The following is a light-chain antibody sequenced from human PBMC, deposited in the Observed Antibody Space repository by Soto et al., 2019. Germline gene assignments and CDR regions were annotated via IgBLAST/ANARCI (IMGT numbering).Light chain of an antibody. CDR3: QQYNDWPLT. CDR2: GAS. V-gene: IGKV3-15*01. CDR1: QSVNSN. J-gene: IGKJ4*01. Sequence: EEVMTQSPAALSVSPGERATLSCRASQSVNSNLAWYQQKPGQAPRLLLYGASTRATGIPARFSGSASGTVFTLTISSLQSEDSAVYYCQQYNDWPLTFGGGTKVDIK.